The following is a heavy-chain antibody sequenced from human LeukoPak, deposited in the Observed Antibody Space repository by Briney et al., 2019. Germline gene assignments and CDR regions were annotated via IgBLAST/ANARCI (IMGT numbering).Heavy chain of an antibody. Sequence: PGGSLRLSCAASGFTFSSYSMNWVRQAPGQGLEWVGRIKSKSDDGTTDYAAPVKGRFTISRDDSTNTLYLQMNSLKTEDTALYYCTTLMIRGVIDHWGQGTLVTVSS. CDR3: TTLMIRGVIDH. J-gene: IGHJ4*02. D-gene: IGHD3-10*01. CDR2: IKSKSDDGTT. CDR1: GFTFSSYS. V-gene: IGHV3-15*01.